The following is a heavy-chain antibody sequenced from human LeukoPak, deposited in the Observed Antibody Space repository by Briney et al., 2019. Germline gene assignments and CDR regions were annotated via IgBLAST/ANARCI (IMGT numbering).Heavy chain of an antibody. D-gene: IGHD2-2*01. CDR1: GGSISSYY. Sequence: SETLSLTCTVSGGSISSYYWSWIRQPPGKGLEWIGYIYYSGSTNYNPSLKSRVTISVDTSKNQFSLKLISVTAADTAVYYCARHWKYQPLSRYFDLWGRGTLVTVSS. V-gene: IGHV4-59*08. CDR3: ARHWKYQPLSRYFDL. J-gene: IGHJ2*01. CDR2: IYYSGST.